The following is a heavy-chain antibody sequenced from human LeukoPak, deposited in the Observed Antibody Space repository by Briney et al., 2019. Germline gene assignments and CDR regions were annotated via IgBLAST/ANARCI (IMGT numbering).Heavy chain of an antibody. Sequence: SETLSLTCTVSGGSISSYYWSWIRQPAGKGLEWIGRIYTSGSTNYNPSLKSRVTMSVDTSKNQFSLKLSSVTAADTAVYYCARCYYGSGSENNWFDPWGQGTLVTVSS. V-gene: IGHV4-4*07. J-gene: IGHJ5*02. CDR1: GGSISSYY. D-gene: IGHD3-10*01. CDR3: ARCYYGSGSENNWFDP. CDR2: IYTSGST.